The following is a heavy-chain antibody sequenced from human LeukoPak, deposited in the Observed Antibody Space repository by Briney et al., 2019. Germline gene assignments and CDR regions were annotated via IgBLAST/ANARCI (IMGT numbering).Heavy chain of an antibody. V-gene: IGHV1-2*02. CDR1: GYTFIGYY. D-gene: IGHD5-12*01. CDR2: INPKNGGT. J-gene: IGHJ4*02. CDR3: ARGFRYSTAYDLDS. Sequence: ASVKVSCKASGYTFIGYYIHWVRQAPGQGLEWMGWINPKNGGTNYLQKFQGRVIMTRDTSVSTAYMELSRLRSDDTAVYYCARGFRYSTAYDLDSWGQGTLVTVSS.